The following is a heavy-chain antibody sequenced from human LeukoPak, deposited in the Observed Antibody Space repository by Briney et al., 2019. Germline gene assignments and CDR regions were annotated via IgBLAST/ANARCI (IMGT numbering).Heavy chain of an antibody. V-gene: IGHV6-1*01. CDR1: GDSVSSSSNV. Sequence: SQTLSLTCAISGDSVSSSSNVWHWIRQSPSRGLEWLGRTYYGSKWNNDYAASVKSRITVNPDTSKNQFSLQLNSVTPEDTAVYYCARGAMRTGFDSWGQGTLVTVSA. CDR3: ARGAMRTGFDS. D-gene: IGHD1-1*01. J-gene: IGHJ4*02. CDR2: TYYGSKWNN.